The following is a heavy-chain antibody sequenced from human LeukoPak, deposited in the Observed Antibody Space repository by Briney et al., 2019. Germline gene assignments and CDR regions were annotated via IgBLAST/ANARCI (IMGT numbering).Heavy chain of an antibody. CDR3: ASGTYYYGSGSYYVPPLEY. CDR1: GHTFTGYY. V-gene: IGHV1-2*02. Sequence: ASVKVSCKASGHTFTGYYMHWVRQAPGQGLEWMGWINPNSGGTNYAQKFQGRVTMTRDTSISTAYMELSRLRSDDTAVYYCASGTYYYGSGSYYVPPLEYWGQGTLVTVSS. J-gene: IGHJ4*02. CDR2: INPNSGGT. D-gene: IGHD3-10*01.